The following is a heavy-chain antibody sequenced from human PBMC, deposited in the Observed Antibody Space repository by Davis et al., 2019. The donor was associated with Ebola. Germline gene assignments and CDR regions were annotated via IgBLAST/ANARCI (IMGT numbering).Heavy chain of an antibody. D-gene: IGHD6-19*01. J-gene: IGHJ4*02. CDR1: GFTFRSYE. CDR2: INWNGENT. Sequence: GESLKISCAASGFTFRSYEMNWVRQAPGKGLEWVSGINWNGENTGYADSVKGRVAISRDNAKNSLYLQMSRLRPEDTALYFCARAGDHSRGWMMGYFDYWGQGTLVIVSS. CDR3: ARAGDHSRGWMMGYFDY. V-gene: IGHV3-20*04.